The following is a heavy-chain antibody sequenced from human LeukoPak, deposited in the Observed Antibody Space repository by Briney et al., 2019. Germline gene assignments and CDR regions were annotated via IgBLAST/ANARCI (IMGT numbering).Heavy chain of an antibody. D-gene: IGHD3-22*01. J-gene: IGHJ1*01. CDR2: INQDGSEK. CDR1: GFPFSSYW. V-gene: IGHV3-7*03. Sequence: GGSLRLSCAASGFPFSSYWMSWVRQAPGEGLEWVANINQDGSEKYYVDSVKGRFTISRGNAKNSLYLQMNSLRADDTAVYYCARGDSSGYFKYFQHWGQGTLVTVSS. CDR3: ARGDSSGYFKYFQH.